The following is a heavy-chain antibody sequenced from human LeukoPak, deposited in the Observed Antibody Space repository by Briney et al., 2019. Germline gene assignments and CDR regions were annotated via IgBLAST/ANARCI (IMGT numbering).Heavy chain of an antibody. J-gene: IGHJ4*02. V-gene: IGHV1-8*02. D-gene: IGHD3-16*01. Sequence: ASVKVSCKASGYAFTSYDINWVRQATGQGLEWMGWMNPNSGNTDYAQNFQGRVTMTTDTSTSTAYMELRSLRSDDTAVYYCARDTVITIGGVHDYWGQGTLVTVSS. CDR3: ARDTVITIGGVHDY. CDR2: MNPNSGNT. CDR1: GYAFTSYD.